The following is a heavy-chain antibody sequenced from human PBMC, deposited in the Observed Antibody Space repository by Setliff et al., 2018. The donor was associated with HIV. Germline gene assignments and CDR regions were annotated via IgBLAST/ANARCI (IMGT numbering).Heavy chain of an antibody. J-gene: IGHJ3*02. D-gene: IGHD2-15*01. CDR3: ARDRGDIVVVVAATPGGAFDI. V-gene: IGHV1-46*01. CDR2: INPSGGST. CDR1: GYTFTSYY. Sequence: ASVKVSCKASGYTFTSYYMHWVRQAPGQGLEWMGIINPSGGSTSYAQKFQGRVTMTRDTSTSTVYMELSSLRSEDTAVYYCARDRGDIVVVVAATPGGAFDIWGQGTMVT.